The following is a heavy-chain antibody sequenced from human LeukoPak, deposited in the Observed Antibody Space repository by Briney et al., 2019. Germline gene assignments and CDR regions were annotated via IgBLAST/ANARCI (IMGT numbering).Heavy chain of an antibody. Sequence: GASVKVSCKVSGYTLTELSMHWVRQAPGKGLEWMGGFDPEDGETIYAQKFQGRDTMTEDTSTDTAYMELSTLRSEDTAVYYCATDTDSSLDNFDYWGQGTLVTVSS. CDR2: FDPEDGET. D-gene: IGHD5-18*01. V-gene: IGHV1-24*01. CDR3: ATDTDSSLDNFDY. J-gene: IGHJ4*02. CDR1: GYTLTELS.